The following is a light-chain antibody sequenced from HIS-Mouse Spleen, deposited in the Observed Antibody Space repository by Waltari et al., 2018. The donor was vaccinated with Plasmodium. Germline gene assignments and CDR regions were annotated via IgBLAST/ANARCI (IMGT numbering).Light chain of an antibody. V-gene: IGLV2-11*01. Sequence: QSALTQPRSVSGSPGQSVTLSCTGTSRDVGGYNYVYWYQQHPGKAPKLMIYDVSKRPSGVPDRFSGSKSGNTASLTISGLQAEDEADYYCCSYAGSYTLVFGGGTKLTVL. CDR3: CSYAGSYTLV. CDR1: SRDVGGYNY. J-gene: IGLJ2*01. CDR2: DVS.